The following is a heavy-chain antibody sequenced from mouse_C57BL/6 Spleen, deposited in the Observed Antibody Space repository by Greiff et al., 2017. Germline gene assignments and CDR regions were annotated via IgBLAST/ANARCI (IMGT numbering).Heavy chain of an antibody. CDR3: ARWDRGGDEDFDY. V-gene: IGHV1-52*01. CDR2: IDTSDSET. J-gene: IGHJ2*01. CDR1: GYTFTSYW. D-gene: IGHD3-3*01. Sequence: QVQLQQPGAELVRPGSSVKLSCKASGYTFTSYWMHWVKQRPIQGLEWIGNIDTSDSETHYNQKFKDKGTVTVDKSSSKAYMQLSSMTSEDSAVYDWARWDRGGDEDFDYWGQGTTLTVSS.